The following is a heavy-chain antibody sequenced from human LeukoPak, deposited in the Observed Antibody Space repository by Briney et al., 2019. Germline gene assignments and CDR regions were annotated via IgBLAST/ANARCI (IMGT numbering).Heavy chain of an antibody. D-gene: IGHD3-9*01. Sequence: PGGSLRLSCAASGFTFSSYAMHWVRQAPGKGLEWVAVISYDGSNKYYADSVKGRFTISRDNSKNTLYLQMNSLRAEDTAVYYCARETITIGMYYFDYWGQGTLVTVSS. CDR2: ISYDGSNK. CDR3: ARETITIGMYYFDY. V-gene: IGHV3-30*04. J-gene: IGHJ4*02. CDR1: GFTFSSYA.